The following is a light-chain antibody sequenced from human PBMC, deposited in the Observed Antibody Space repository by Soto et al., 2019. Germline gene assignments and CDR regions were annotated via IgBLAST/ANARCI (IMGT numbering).Light chain of an antibody. V-gene: IGKV3-11*01. CDR1: QSVSSY. CDR2: DAS. J-gene: IGKJ4*01. CDR3: QQRSNWPPT. Sequence: EIVLTHSPATLSLSPGDRATLSCRDSQSVSSYLAWYQQKPGQAPRLLIYDASNRATGIPARFSGSGSGTDFTLTISSLEPEDFAAYYCQQRSNWPPTFGGGTKVDIK.